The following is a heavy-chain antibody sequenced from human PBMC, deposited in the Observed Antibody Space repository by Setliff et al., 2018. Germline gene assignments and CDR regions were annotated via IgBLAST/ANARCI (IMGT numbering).Heavy chain of an antibody. J-gene: IGHJ3*02. V-gene: IGHV1-46*01. CDR3: ARDVFPYHYEGAFDI. CDR2: INPSSGRT. CDR1: GYTFTSHY. Sequence: ASVKVSCKASGYTFTSHYMHWVRQAPGLGLEWMGTINPSSGRTSYAQKFQCRVTMTRDTSTSTVYMDMSSLRSEDTAVYYCARDVFPYHYEGAFDIWGQGTMVTVSS. D-gene: IGHD3-22*01.